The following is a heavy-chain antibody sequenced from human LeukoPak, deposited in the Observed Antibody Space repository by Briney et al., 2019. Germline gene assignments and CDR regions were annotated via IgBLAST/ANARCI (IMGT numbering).Heavy chain of an antibody. D-gene: IGHD3-22*01. Sequence: SETLSLTCTVSGGSISSYYWSWIRQPAGKGLEWIGRIYTSGSTNYNPSLKSRVTMSVDTSKNQFSLKLSSVTAADTAVYYCARDTYYYDSSGSAHFDYWGQGTLVTVSS. CDR2: IYTSGST. J-gene: IGHJ4*02. CDR3: ARDTYYYDSSGSAHFDY. CDR1: GGSISSYY. V-gene: IGHV4-4*07.